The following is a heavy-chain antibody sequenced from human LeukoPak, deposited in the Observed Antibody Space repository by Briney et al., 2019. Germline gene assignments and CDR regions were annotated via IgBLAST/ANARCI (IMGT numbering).Heavy chain of an antibody. CDR1: GFTFSSYG. V-gene: IGHV3-30*03. CDR2: ISYDGIR. D-gene: IGHD2-15*01. CDR3: ARGAYCSGSCPGAFDI. J-gene: IGHJ3*02. Sequence: PGGSLRLSCAASGFTFSSYGMDWVRQAPGKGLEWVAGISYDGIRYHAESVKGRFTISRDNSKNTLYLQMNSLRAEDTAVYYCARGAYCSGSCPGAFDIWGQGTMVTVSS.